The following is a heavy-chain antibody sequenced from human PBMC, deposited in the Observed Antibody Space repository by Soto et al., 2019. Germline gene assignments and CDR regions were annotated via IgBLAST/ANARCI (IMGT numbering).Heavy chain of an antibody. Sequence: QVQLQQWGAGLLKPSETLSLTCAVYGGSFSGYYWSWIRQPPGKGLEWIGEINHSGSTNYNPSLKSRVTISVDTSKNQFSLKLSSVTAADTAVYYCARRNSSSPANWFDPWGQGTLVTVSS. V-gene: IGHV4-34*01. CDR1: GGSFSGYY. J-gene: IGHJ5*02. CDR3: ARRNSSSPANWFDP. CDR2: INHSGST. D-gene: IGHD6-6*01.